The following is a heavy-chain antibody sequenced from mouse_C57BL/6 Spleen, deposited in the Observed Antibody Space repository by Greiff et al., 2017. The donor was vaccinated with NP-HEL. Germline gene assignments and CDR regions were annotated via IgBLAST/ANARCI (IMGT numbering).Heavy chain of an antibody. D-gene: IGHD2-3*01. Sequence: QVQLKQSGPGLVQPSQSLSITCTVSGFSLTSYGVHWVRQSPGKGLEWLGVIWRGGSTDYNAAFMSRLSITKDNSKSQVFFKMNSLQADDTAIYYCAKNKQDGYRYYAMDYWGQGTSVTVSS. V-gene: IGHV2-5*01. CDR2: IWRGGST. CDR3: AKNKQDGYRYYAMDY. CDR1: GFSLTSYG. J-gene: IGHJ4*01.